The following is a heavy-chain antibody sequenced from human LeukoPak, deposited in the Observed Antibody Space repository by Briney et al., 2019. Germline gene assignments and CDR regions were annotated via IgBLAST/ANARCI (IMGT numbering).Heavy chain of an antibody. CDR3: ARIDIVVVPAAIWGTSEGPFDP. J-gene: IGHJ5*02. V-gene: IGHV3-23*01. CDR2: ISGSGDTT. Sequence: GGSLRLSCAASGFTFSDYAMTWVRQAPGKGLEWVSAISGSGDTTYYADSVKGRFTISRDNSKNTGYLQLNSLRSDDTAVYYCARIDIVVVPAAIWGTSEGPFDPWGQGTLVTVSS. CDR1: GFTFSDYA. D-gene: IGHD2-2*01.